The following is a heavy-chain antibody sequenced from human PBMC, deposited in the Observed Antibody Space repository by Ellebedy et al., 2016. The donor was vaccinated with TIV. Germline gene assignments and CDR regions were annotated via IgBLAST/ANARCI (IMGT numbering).Heavy chain of an antibody. J-gene: IGHJ4*02. CDR1: GFTFSNYW. CDR3: ARDQWLGRAYYFDY. D-gene: IGHD6-19*01. Sequence: GGSLRLSCAASGFTFSNYWMSWVRQAPGKGLEWVANIKQDASERYYVDSVKGRFSISRDNAKNSIYLQMSSLRDEDTAVYYCARDQWLGRAYYFDYWGQGTLLTVSS. CDR2: IKQDASER. V-gene: IGHV3-7*01.